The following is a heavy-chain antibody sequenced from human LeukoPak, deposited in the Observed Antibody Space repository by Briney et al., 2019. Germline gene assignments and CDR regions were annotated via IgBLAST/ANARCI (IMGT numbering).Heavy chain of an antibody. D-gene: IGHD3-22*01. V-gene: IGHV3-30*04. J-gene: IGHJ5*02. Sequence: GRSLRLSCADSGFTFKTYAMHWVRQAPGKGLEWVAVMSSDGGNEYYADSVKGRFTISRDNSKNTLYLQMNSLRPDDTAVYYCARLKIVTMIVVGYNWFDPWGQGTLVTVSS. CDR3: ARLKIVTMIVVGYNWFDP. CDR2: MSSDGGNE. CDR1: GFTFKTYA.